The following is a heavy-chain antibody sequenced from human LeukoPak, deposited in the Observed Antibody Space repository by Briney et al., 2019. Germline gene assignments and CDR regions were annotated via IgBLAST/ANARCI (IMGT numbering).Heavy chain of an antibody. Sequence: GGSLRLSCAASGFSFSSYWMAWVRQAPGKGLEWVANIKGDESARHQADSVKGRFTISRDNTRNSLYLQMTNLRGDDTAVYYCARDVVGSLDYWGQGTLVTVSS. V-gene: IGHV3-7*01. CDR1: GFSFSSYW. J-gene: IGHJ4*02. CDR3: ARDVVGSLDY. D-gene: IGHD1-26*01. CDR2: IKGDESAR.